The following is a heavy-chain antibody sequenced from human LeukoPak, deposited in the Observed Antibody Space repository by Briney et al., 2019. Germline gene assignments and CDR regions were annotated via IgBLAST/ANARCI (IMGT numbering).Heavy chain of an antibody. CDR3: ARANIVVVVAATREPPDY. D-gene: IGHD2-15*01. CDR1: GYTFTSYD. J-gene: IGHJ4*02. CDR2: MNPNSGNT. Sequence: ASVKVSCKASGYTFTSYDINWVRQATGQGLEWMGWMNPNSGNTGYAQKFQGRVTMTRNTSISTAYMELSSLRSEDTAVYYCARANIVVVVAATREPPDYWGQGTLVTFSS. V-gene: IGHV1-8*01.